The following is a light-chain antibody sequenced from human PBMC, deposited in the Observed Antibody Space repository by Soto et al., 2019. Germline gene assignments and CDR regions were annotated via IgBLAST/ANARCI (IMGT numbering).Light chain of an antibody. J-gene: IGKJ5*01. CDR2: GAS. CDR3: QQRSNWPT. Sequence: EMVMAQSPASLSVSPGERAALCCRASQSVSSNLAWYQQKPGQAPRLLIYGASSRATGIPDRFSGSGSGTDFTLTISSLEPEDFAVYYCQQRSNWPTFGQGTRLEI. CDR1: QSVSSN. V-gene: IGKV3-11*01.